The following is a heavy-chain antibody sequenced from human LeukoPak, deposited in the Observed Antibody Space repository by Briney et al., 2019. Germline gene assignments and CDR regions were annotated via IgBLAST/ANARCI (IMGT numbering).Heavy chain of an antibody. CDR3: ARDPANGRPDAFDI. V-gene: IGHV1-46*01. D-gene: IGHD1-26*01. CDR2: INPSGGST. J-gene: IGHJ3*02. CDR1: GYTFTSYF. Sequence: ASVTVSCKASGYTFTSYFIHWVRQAPGQGLEWMGEINPSGGSTNYAQKFQGRVSMTRDTSTSTVYMELSSLRSEDTAVYFCARDPANGRPDAFDIWGQGTMVTVSS.